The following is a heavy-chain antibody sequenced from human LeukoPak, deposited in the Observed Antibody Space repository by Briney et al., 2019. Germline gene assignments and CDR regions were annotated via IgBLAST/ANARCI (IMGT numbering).Heavy chain of an antibody. CDR2: INHSGST. V-gene: IGHV4-34*01. CDR1: GGSFSGYY. J-gene: IGHJ4*02. Sequence: SETLSLTCAVHGGSFSGYYWSWIRQPPGKGPEWIGEINHSGSTNYNPSLKSRVTISVDTSKNQFSLELNSMTAADTAVYYCARLTQGQWLVLDYWGQGTLVTVSS. D-gene: IGHD6-19*01. CDR3: ARLTQGQWLVLDY.